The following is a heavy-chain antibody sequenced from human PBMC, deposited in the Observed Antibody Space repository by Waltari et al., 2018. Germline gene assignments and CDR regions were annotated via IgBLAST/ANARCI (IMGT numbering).Heavy chain of an antibody. CDR2: ASDTVTNK. D-gene: IGHD1-7*01. J-gene: IGHJ1*01. CDR3: VRGGEDNWNYFHY. V-gene: IGHV3-30-3*01. CDR1: GFIFGSYA. Sequence: QVQLVESGGGVVRPGTSLRLTCVASGFIFGSYAIHWVRQAPGKGLGWGARASDTVTNKYYADAVKGRVTLSRDNSKNTVDLQMNDLRPEDTAIYFCVRGGEDNWNYFHYGGQGSLVDVSS.